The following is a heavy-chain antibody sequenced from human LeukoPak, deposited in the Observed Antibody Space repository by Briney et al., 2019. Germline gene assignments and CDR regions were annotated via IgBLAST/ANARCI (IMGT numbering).Heavy chain of an antibody. V-gene: IGHV1-2*02. D-gene: IGHD1-26*01. CDR1: GYTFTGYY. J-gene: IGHJ5*01. CDR2: VNPNSGDT. Sequence: ASVTVSCKASGYTFTGYYLHWVRQAPGQGLEWMGCVNPNSGDTNYAQKFQGSVTMTRDTSISTVYMELSRLRSDDTAVYYCARASGSYWWFDSWGQGTLVTVSS. CDR3: ARASGSYWWFDS.